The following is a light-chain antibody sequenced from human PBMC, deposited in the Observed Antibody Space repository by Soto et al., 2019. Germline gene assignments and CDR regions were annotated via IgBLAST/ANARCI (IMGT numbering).Light chain of an antibody. CDR2: GAS. V-gene: IGKV3-20*01. CDR1: QSVSSSY. J-gene: IGKJ4*01. Sequence: EIVLTQSPVTLSLSPGEIATLSCSASQSVSSSYLAWYQQKPGQAPRLLIYGASSRATGIPDRFSGSGSGTGFTLTISRLEPEDFAVYYCQKYGSSPLTFGGGTKVDIK. CDR3: QKYGSSPLT.